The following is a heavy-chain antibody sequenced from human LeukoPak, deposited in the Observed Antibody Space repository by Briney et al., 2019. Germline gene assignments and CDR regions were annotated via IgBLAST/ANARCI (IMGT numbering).Heavy chain of an antibody. Sequence: PGGSLRLSCAASGFTFSSYEMNWVRQAPGKGLEWVSYISSSGSTIYYADSVKGRFTISRDNAKNSLYLQMNSLRAEDTAVYYCARVVAYYDSSGWVYYFDYWGQGTLVTVSS. V-gene: IGHV3-48*03. D-gene: IGHD3-22*01. CDR2: ISSSGSTI. J-gene: IGHJ4*02. CDR3: ARVVAYYDSSGWVYYFDY. CDR1: GFTFSSYE.